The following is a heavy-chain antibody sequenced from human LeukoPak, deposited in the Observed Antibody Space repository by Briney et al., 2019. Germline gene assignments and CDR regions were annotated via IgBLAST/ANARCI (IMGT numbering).Heavy chain of an antibody. V-gene: IGHV6-1*01. J-gene: IGHJ4*02. CDR2: TYYRSKWYN. Sequence: SQTLSLTCAISGDSVSSNSAAWNWIRQSPSRGLEWLGRTYYRSKWYNDYAVSVKSRITINPDTSKNQFSLQLNSVTPEDTAVYYCARAPPRTYYDFWSGYSGFDYWGLGTLVTVSS. D-gene: IGHD3-3*01. CDR1: GDSVSSNSAA. CDR3: ARAPPRTYYDFWSGYSGFDY.